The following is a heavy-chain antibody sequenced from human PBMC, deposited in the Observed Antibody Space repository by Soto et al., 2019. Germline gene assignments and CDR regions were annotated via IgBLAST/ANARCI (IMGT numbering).Heavy chain of an antibody. D-gene: IGHD3-3*01. CDR1: GFTFSSYS. CDR3: ARDNYDFWSGQYYYGMDV. J-gene: IGHJ6*02. V-gene: IGHV3-48*02. Sequence: EVQLVESGGGLVQPGGSLRLSCAASGFTFSSYSMNWVRQAPGKGLEWVSYISSSSSTIYYADSVKGRFTISRDNAKNLLYLQMNSLRDEDTAVYYCARDNYDFWSGQYYYGMDVWGQGTTVTVSS. CDR2: ISSSSSTI.